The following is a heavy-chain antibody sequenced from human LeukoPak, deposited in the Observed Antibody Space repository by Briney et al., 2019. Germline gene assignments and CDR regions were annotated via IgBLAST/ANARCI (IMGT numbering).Heavy chain of an antibody. V-gene: IGHV7-4-1*02. J-gene: IGHJ3*02. CDR1: GYTFTSYA. CDR2: INTNTGNP. D-gene: IGHD3-22*01. CDR3: ARDPLFTYYYDSSGYYHDAFDI. Sequence: ASVKVSCKASGYTFTSYAMNWVRQAPGQGLEWMGWINTNTGNPTYAQGFTGRFAFSLDTSVSTAYLQISSLKAEDAAVYYCARDPLFTYYYDSSGYYHDAFDIWGQGTMVTVSS.